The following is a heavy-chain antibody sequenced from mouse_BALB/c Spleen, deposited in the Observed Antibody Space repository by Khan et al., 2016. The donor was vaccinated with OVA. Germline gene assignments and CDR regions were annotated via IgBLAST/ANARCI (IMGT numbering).Heavy chain of an antibody. D-gene: IGHD1-1*01. CDR1: GYSFTGYF. J-gene: IGHJ2*01. CDR3: ARKNGSDLDN. Sequence: VQLQQSGPELVKPGASVKISCKASGYSFTGYFMNWVMQRHGKSLEWIGRINPHIGETLYNQKFKGKATLTVDASSRPAHMELRSLASEDSAVYYCARKNGSDLDNWGQGTTLTVSS. V-gene: IGHV1-20*02. CDR2: INPHIGET.